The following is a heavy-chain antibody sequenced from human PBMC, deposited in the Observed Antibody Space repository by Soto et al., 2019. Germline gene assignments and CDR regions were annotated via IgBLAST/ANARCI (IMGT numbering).Heavy chain of an antibody. V-gene: IGHV3-15*01. CDR2: IKSKTDVCTT. CDR3: TSIRAEAYYDFWSVRHPYYFCGMDG. CDR1: GFSFNNAW. J-gene: IGHJ6*02. D-gene: IGHD3-3*01. Sequence: GGSLRLSCAASGFSFNNAWMSWVRQAPGKGLEWVGRIKSKTDVCTTDNTAPGKGRITIVTEYAKNTQYLQMNSLKTEDTAVYYCTSIRAEAYYDFWSVRHPYYFCGMDGWGQGTTVTVSS.